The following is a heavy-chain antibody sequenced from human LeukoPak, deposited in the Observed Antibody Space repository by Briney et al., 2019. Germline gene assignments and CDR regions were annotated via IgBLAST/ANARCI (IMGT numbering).Heavy chain of an antibody. CDR1: GFTFSSYW. CDR3: ARQGGYSSSWADY. Sequence: PGGSLRLSCAASGFTFSSYWMSWVRQAPGKWLEWVANIKQDGSEKYYVDSVKGRFTISRDNAKNSLYLQMNSLRAEDTAVYYRARQGGYSSSWADYWGQGTLVTVSS. V-gene: IGHV3-7*01. CDR2: IKQDGSEK. J-gene: IGHJ4*02. D-gene: IGHD6-13*01.